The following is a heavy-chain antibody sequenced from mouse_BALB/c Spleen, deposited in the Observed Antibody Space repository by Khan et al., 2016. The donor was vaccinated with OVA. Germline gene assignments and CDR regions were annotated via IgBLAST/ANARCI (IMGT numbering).Heavy chain of an antibody. CDR3: ARGGAAFYRNDGGAMDY. CDR2: INTHSGVP. CDR1: GYTFTTAG. Sequence: QIQLVQSGPELKKPGETVRISCKASGYTFTTAGMQWVQKMPGKGLKWIGWINTHSGVPKYAEDFKGRFAFSLETSASTVYLQINNLKNEDKATYFCARGGAAFYRNDGGAMDYWGQGTSVTVSS. J-gene: IGHJ4*01. D-gene: IGHD2-14*01. V-gene: IGHV9-4*02.